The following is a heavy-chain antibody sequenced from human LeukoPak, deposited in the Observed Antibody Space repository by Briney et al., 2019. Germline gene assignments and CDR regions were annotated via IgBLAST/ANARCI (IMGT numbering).Heavy chain of an antibody. J-gene: IGHJ4*02. CDR3: ASQDTAMVGGRGAFDY. Sequence: SETLSLTCAVYGGSFSGYYWSWIRQPPGKGLEWIGEINHSGSTNYNPSLKSRVTISVDTSKNQFSLKLSSVTAADTAVYYCASQDTAMVGGRGAFDYWGRGTLVTVSS. V-gene: IGHV4-34*01. CDR1: GGSFSGYY. D-gene: IGHD5-18*01. CDR2: INHSGST.